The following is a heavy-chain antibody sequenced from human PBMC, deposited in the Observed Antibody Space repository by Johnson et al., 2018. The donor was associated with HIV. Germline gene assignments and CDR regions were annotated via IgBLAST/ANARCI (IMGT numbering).Heavy chain of an antibody. CDR1: GFTLSRYA. CDR2: ISDDGSSK. J-gene: IGHJ3*02. V-gene: IGHV3-30*04. CDR3: TASSGYYTDAFDI. D-gene: IGHD3-3*01. Sequence: QVQLVESGGGVVQPGRSLRISCAASGFTLSRYAVHWVRQAPGTGLDWVAVISDDGSSKYYADFVKGQFTISRGNSKNTVYLQMNRLRAEDTAVYYCTASSGYYTDAFDIWGQGTMVTVSS.